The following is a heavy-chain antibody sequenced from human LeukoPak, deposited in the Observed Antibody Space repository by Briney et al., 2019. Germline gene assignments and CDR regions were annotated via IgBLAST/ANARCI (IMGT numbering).Heavy chain of an antibody. J-gene: IGHJ4*02. Sequence: GRSLRLSCAASGFTFSSYGMHWVRQAPGKGLEWVAVIWYDGSNKYYADSVKGRFTISRDNSKNTLYLQMNSLRAEDTAVYYCPKEIWRYSRGWGQPYDYWARGPLVKVSS. CDR2: IWYDGSNK. D-gene: IGHD6-19*01. CDR1: GFTFSSYG. V-gene: IGHV3-33*06. CDR3: PKEIWRYSRGWGQPYDY.